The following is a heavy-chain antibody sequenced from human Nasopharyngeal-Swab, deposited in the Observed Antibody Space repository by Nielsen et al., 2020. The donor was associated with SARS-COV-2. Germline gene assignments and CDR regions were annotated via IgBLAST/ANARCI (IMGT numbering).Heavy chain of an antibody. D-gene: IGHD3-3*01. J-gene: IGHJ6*02. CDR3: ARDGLDYDFWSAYFMDV. V-gene: IGHV3-21*01. CDR2: ISSSGTYI. CDR1: GFTFSTYN. Sequence: GESLKISCAASGFTFSTYNMNWVRQAPGKGLEWVSSISSSGTYIYYADSVKGRFTISRDNAKNSLYLQMNSLRAEDTAVYYCARDGLDYDFWSAYFMDVWGQGTTVTVSS.